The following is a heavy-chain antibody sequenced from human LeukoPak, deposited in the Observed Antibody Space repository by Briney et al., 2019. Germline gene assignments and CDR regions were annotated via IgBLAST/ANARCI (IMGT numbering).Heavy chain of an antibody. J-gene: IGHJ4*02. Sequence: ASVKVSCRASGYTFTDYYIHWVRQAPGQGLEWMGWVNPHSGGRNLAQKFQGRVTMTRDTSSTTAYLELSGLTSDDTAMYYCAKVRDRLSSFYPTAWGQGTLVTVSS. CDR3: AKVRDRLSSFYPTA. CDR2: VNPHSGGR. D-gene: IGHD6-13*01. CDR1: GYTFTDYY. V-gene: IGHV1-2*02.